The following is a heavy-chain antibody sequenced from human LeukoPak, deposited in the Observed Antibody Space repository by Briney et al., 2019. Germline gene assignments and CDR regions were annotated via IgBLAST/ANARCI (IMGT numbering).Heavy chain of an antibody. CDR1: GGSVSSGSYY. CDR2: IYYSGST. J-gene: IGHJ4*02. CDR3: ARAYPASVVTFDY. V-gene: IGHV4-61*01. Sequence: PSETLSLTCTVSGGSVSSGSYYWSWIRQPPGKGLEWIGYIYYSGSTNYNPSLKSRVTISVDTSKNQFSLKLSSVTAADTAVYYCARAYPASVVTFDYWGQGTLVTVSS. D-gene: IGHD4-23*01.